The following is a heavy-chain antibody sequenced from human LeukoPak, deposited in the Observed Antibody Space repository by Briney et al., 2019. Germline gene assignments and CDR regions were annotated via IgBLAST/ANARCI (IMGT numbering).Heavy chain of an antibody. D-gene: IGHD2-8*01. CDR1: GFTFSSFP. J-gene: IGHJ4*02. CDR2: ISETGAGT. Sequence: GGSLRLSCGASGFTFSSFPMSWVRQAPGKGLEWVSSISETGAGTYYADSVKGRFTISRDNSRNTLHLQLKSLRAEDAAVYYCAKMYGPSEDWGPGTLVTVSS. V-gene: IGHV3-23*01. CDR3: AKMYGPSED.